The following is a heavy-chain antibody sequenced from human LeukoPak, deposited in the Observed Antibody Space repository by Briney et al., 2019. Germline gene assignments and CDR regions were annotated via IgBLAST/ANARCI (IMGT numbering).Heavy chain of an antibody. CDR1: GGSISSSSYY. J-gene: IGHJ4*02. Sequence: PSETLSLTCSVSGGSISSSSYYWGLIRQPPGKGLEWIGSIYYSGSTYYNPSLKSRVTISVDTSKNQFSLKLSSVTAADTAVYYCARAHPPYPLWSVYYFDYWGQGTLVTVSS. CDR3: ARAHPPYPLWSVYYFDY. D-gene: IGHD5-18*01. CDR2: IYYSGST. V-gene: IGHV4-39*07.